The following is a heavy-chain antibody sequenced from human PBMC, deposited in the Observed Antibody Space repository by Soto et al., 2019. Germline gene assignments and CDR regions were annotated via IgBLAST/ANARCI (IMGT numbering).Heavy chain of an antibody. Sequence: QVQLVQSGAEVQKPGASVRVSCKASGYTFTKYDINWVRQATGQGLEWMGWMNPNSGDTGSTQKFQGRVTMTRDTAISTAYMELSSLRSDDTAVYYCARATRYCSPGSCSNLDNWGQGTRVTVAS. CDR3: ARATRYCSPGSCSNLDN. V-gene: IGHV1-8*01. CDR1: GYTFTKYD. D-gene: IGHD2-15*01. J-gene: IGHJ4*02. CDR2: MNPNSGDT.